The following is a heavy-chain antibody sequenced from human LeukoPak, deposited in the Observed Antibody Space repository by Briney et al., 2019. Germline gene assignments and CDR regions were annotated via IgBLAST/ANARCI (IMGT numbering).Heavy chain of an antibody. CDR1: GFTFDDYA. J-gene: IGHJ4*02. CDR2: ISWNSGTL. CDR3: ARDKRVAVAGIDY. V-gene: IGHV3-9*01. D-gene: IGHD6-13*01. Sequence: GGSLRLSCAASGFTFDDYAMHWVRHAPGKGLEWVSGISWNSGTLDYADSVKGRFTISRDNAKNSLYLQMNSLRAEDTALYYCARDKRVAVAGIDYWGQGTLVTVSS.